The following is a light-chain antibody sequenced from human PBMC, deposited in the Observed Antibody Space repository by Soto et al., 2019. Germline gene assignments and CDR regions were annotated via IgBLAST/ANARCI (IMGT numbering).Light chain of an antibody. V-gene: IGKV3-11*01. CDR1: QSVSNH. CDR3: QQRSNWPLT. J-gene: IGKJ4*01. CDR2: DAS. Sequence: EIVLTQSPATLSLSPGEGATLSCRASQSVSNHLAWYQQKPGQAPRLLIYDASKRATGIPARFSGSGSGTDFTLTISSLEPEDFAVYYCQQRSNWPLTFGGGTKVEIK.